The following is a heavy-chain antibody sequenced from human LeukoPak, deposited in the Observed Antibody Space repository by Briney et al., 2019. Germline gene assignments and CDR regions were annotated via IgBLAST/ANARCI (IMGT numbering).Heavy chain of an antibody. CDR1: GFTFSNAW. J-gene: IGHJ4*02. CDR2: IKSKTDGATA. Sequence: APLLLSAAASGFTFSNAWMSWVRPAPGKVLEWVGLIKSKTDGATADSAALVTGRFPISRDDSKNTLYLQMNSLKTEDTAVYYCTTDIRFRNSFDYWGQGTLVTVSS. CDR3: TTDIRFRNSFDY. D-gene: IGHD3-16*01. V-gene: IGHV3-15*01.